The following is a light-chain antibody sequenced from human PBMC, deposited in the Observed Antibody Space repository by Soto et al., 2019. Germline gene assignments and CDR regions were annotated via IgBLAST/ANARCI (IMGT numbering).Light chain of an antibody. CDR2: DSS. V-gene: IGKV1-39*01. Sequence: DIRLTPSPSSLSASGGDTITSPSRASQSISTYLNWYKQKPGEAPTLLFYDSSNLQSGVPSRFSGSGFGAEFTLTVSSLQPDDFATYSCQQSYSTPTWTFGQGTKVDIK. J-gene: IGKJ1*01. CDR3: QQSYSTPTWT. CDR1: QSISTY.